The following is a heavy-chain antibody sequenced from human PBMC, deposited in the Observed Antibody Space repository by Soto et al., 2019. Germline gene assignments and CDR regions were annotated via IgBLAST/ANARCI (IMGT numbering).Heavy chain of an antibody. J-gene: IGHJ6*02. V-gene: IGHV4-39*01. CDR1: GGPIGSSSSS. CDR2: IYYSGST. Sequence: SETLSLTCMVGGGPIGSSSSSCGWLRHPPWKGLEWIGSIYYSGSTYSNPSLKSRVTISVDTSKNQFSLKLSSVTAADTAVYYCARQQARLWFGESYYYYYGMDVWGQGTTVS. D-gene: IGHD3-10*01. CDR3: ARQQARLWFGESYYYYYGMDV.